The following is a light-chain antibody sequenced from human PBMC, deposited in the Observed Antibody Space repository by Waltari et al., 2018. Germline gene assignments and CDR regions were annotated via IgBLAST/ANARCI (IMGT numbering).Light chain of an antibody. Sequence: DIVMTQSPDSLVVSLGERTTINCKSSRTLLFRSNNQNNLAWYQKKAGHPPKLLIYWASTRESGVPNRFSGSWSETNFTLTISSLQPEDVAVYYCQQYYYTPYTFGQGTKLEIK. J-gene: IGKJ2*01. CDR3: QQYYYTPYT. V-gene: IGKV4-1*01. CDR1: RTLLFRSNNQNN. CDR2: WAS.